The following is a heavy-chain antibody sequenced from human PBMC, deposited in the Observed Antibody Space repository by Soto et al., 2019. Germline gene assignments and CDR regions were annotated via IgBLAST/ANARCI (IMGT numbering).Heavy chain of an antibody. CDR2: IYWDADK. Sequence: QITLEESGPTLVKPTQTLTLTCTFSGFSLSTRGVGVGWIRQPPGKALEWLALIYWDADKRYRPSLRSRLTITKETSKNRVVLTMTNMDPVDTPTYSCAHSFIDTPLGGPSYYYGMDVWGQGTTVTVSS. CDR3: AHSFIDTPLGGPSYYYGMDV. V-gene: IGHV2-5*02. CDR1: GFSLSTRGVG. D-gene: IGHD2-15*01. J-gene: IGHJ6*02.